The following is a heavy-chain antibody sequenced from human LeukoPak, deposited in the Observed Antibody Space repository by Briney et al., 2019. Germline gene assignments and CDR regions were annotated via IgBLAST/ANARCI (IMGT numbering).Heavy chain of an antibody. Sequence: ASVKVSCKASGYSFTSYGISWVRQAPGQGLEWMGWISGYTGNTNYAQKLQGRVSMTTDTSTTTVYMELRSLRSDDTAVYYGAGDLSMIGRVTDDYWGRGTLVTVSS. CDR3: AGDLSMIGRVTDDY. CDR1: GYSFTSYG. V-gene: IGHV1-18*01. D-gene: IGHD3-16*01. J-gene: IGHJ4*02. CDR2: ISGYTGNT.